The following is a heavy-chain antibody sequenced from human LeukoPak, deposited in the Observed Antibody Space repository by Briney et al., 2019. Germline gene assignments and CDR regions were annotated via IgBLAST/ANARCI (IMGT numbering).Heavy chain of an antibody. CDR3: ARVLPGGSCYDY. J-gene: IGHJ4*02. D-gene: IGHD2-15*01. V-gene: IGHV3-64*02. CDR1: GFTFSNYA. CDR2: ISPDGGTT. Sequence: GGSLRLSCAASGFTFSNYAMNWVRQAPGKGLEYVSAISPDGGTTYYADSVKGRFTISRDNSKNTLYLQMGSLRAEDMAVYYCARVLPGGSCYDYWGQGTLVTVSS.